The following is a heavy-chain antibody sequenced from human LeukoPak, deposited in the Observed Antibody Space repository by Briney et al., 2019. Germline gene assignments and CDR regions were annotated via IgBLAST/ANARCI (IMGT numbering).Heavy chain of an antibody. CDR1: GGSISSSSYY. CDR3: ARDKGDFWSGYHYYYYMDV. V-gene: IGHV4-39*07. Sequence: TSQTLSLTCTVSGGSISSSSYYWGWIRQPPGKGLEWIGSIYYSGSTYYNPSLKSRVTISVDTSKNQFSLKLSSVTAADTAVYYCARDKGDFWSGYHYYYYMDVWGKGTTVTVSS. CDR2: IYYSGST. J-gene: IGHJ6*03. D-gene: IGHD3-3*01.